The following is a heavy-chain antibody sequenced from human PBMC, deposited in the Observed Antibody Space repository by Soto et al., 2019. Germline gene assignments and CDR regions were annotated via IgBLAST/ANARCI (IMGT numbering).Heavy chain of an antibody. Sequence: EMQLSESGGGLVQPGGSLRLSCAASGFTFGSYAMSWVRQAPGKGLEWVSAISGGGSGTYYADCVKGRFTISRDNSKKTLFLQMNSLRVEDTAIYYCAKDPKSTGRFNWFDPWGQGTLVTVSS. CDR3: AKDPKSTGRFNWFDP. V-gene: IGHV3-23*01. J-gene: IGHJ5*02. D-gene: IGHD2-8*02. CDR1: GFTFGSYA. CDR2: ISGGGSGT.